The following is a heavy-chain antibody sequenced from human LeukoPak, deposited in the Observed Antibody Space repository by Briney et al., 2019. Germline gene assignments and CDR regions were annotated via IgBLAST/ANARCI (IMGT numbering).Heavy chain of an antibody. Sequence: PGRSLRLSCAASGFTFSSYGLQCIRQPPGKGLEWVAVISYDGSNKYYADSVKGRFTISRDNSKSTLYLQMNSLRAEDTAVYYCAKSYSYGVSGYFYYWGQGNLVTVSS. CDR1: GFTFSSYG. V-gene: IGHV3-30*18. D-gene: IGHD5-18*01. J-gene: IGHJ4*02. CDR3: AKSYSYGVSGYFYY. CDR2: ISYDGSNK.